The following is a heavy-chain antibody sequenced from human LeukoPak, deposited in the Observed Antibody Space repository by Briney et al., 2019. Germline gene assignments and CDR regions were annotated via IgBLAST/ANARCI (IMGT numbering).Heavy chain of an antibody. CDR2: IFYTGTT. CDR1: GGTMSSYY. D-gene: IGHD3-22*01. V-gene: IGHV4-59*08. CDR3: ARSHSSGYNWFDP. Sequence: SETLSLTCTVSGGTMSSYYWSWIRQPPGRGLGWIGYIFYTGTTDYNPSLKSRVTISLETSKNQFSLKLNSVTAADTAVYYCARSHSSGYNWFDPWGQGTLVTVSS. J-gene: IGHJ5*02.